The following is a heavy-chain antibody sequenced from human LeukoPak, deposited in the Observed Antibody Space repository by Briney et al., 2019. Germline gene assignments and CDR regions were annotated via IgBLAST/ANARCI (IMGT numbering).Heavy chain of an antibody. D-gene: IGHD2-21*02. CDR3: ARVSGVTRYFDY. CDR1: GFTFTCCW. CDR2: IKQDGREK. V-gene: IGHV3-7*01. J-gene: IGHJ4*02. Sequence: PGGSLRLSCAASGFTFTCCWMSWVRQAPGKGLEWVASIKQDGREKFYADSVKGRFTISRDNARNSLSLQMNSLRAEDTAVYYCARVSGVTRYFDYWGQGIQVTVSS.